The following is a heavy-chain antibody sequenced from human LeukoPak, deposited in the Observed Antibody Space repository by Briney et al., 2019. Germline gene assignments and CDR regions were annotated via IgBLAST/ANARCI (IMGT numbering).Heavy chain of an antibody. J-gene: IGHJ4*02. CDR3: ARRVVVVVAATTVVIKSHYFDY. V-gene: IGHV4-4*02. D-gene: IGHD2-15*01. CDR2: INHSGST. CDR1: GDSISSSHW. Sequence: PSETLSLTCTVSGDSISSSHWWSWIRQPPGKGLEWIGEINHSGSTNYNPSLKSRVTISVDTSKNQFSLKLSSVTAADTAVYYCARRVVVVVAATTVVIKSHYFDYWGQGTLVTVSS.